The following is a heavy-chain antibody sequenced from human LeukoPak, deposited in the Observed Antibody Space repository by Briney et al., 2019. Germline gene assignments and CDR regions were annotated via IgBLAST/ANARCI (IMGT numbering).Heavy chain of an antibody. J-gene: IGHJ4*01. Sequence: SETLSLTCTVSGGSISSYYWSWVRQPPGKGLEWIGRIYISGTTNYNSSLKSRITMSLDTSKNQLSLKLSSVTAADTAVYYCARDEAGSGYIDYWGQGTLVTVSS. CDR2: IYISGTT. D-gene: IGHD3-22*01. V-gene: IGHV4-4*07. CDR1: GGSISSYY. CDR3: ARDEAGSGYIDY.